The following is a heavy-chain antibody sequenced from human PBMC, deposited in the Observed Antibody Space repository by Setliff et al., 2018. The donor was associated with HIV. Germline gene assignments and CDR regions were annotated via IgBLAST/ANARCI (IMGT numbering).Heavy chain of an antibody. J-gene: IGHJ5*01. D-gene: IGHD6-25*01. CDR1: GFTFSNYA. Sequence: PGGSLRLSCAASGFTFSNYAIHWVRQAPGKGLEWVAVISYDGRNKYYADSVKGRFTIARDNSKNTLSLHMFSLRVEDMAVYYCAKGLAATTGWFDSWGQGTLVTVSS. V-gene: IGHV3-30*18. CDR3: AKGLAATTGWFDS. CDR2: ISYDGRNK.